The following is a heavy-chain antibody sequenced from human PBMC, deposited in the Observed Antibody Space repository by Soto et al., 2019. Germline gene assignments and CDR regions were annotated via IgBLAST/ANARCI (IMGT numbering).Heavy chain of an antibody. CDR3: ARGTHSYSGSHELDA. CDR1: GFIFGDHV. D-gene: IGHD1-26*01. Sequence: EVQLVESGGRLVQRGGSLRLSCSGSGFIFGDHVMDWVRQAPGKGLEWVAGISGSGNSPFFRDSVKGRFTISRDNSKNTVYLEMNKLRDEDSAMYFCARGTHSYSGSHELDAWGLGTLVTVSS. J-gene: IGHJ5*02. V-gene: IGHV3-23*04. CDR2: ISGSGNSP.